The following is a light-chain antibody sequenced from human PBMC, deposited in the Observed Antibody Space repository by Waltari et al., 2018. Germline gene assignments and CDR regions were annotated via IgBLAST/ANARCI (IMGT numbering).Light chain of an antibody. V-gene: IGKV3-15*01. J-gene: IGKJ5*01. CDR3: QQYNNWIT. Sequence: EIVMTQSPATLSVSPGERATLSCRASQSVSSNLAWYQQKPGKAPRLLIYGASTRATGIPARCSGSGSGTEFPLTISSLQSEDFAVYYCQQYNNWITFGQGTRLEIK. CDR1: QSVSSN. CDR2: GAS.